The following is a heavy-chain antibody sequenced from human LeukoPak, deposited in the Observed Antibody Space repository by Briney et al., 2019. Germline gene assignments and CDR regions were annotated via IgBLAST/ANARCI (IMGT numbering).Heavy chain of an antibody. D-gene: IGHD3-22*01. J-gene: IGHJ4*02. Sequence: SETPSLTCAVSGGSISTSSWRSWVRQPPGKGLEWIGEIYPSGSTNYNPSLKSRVAISVDKSKNQFSLTLTSVTAADTAVYYCARVAYYSDRSAFAFFDYWGRGTLVTVSS. CDR3: ARVAYYSDRSAFAFFDY. V-gene: IGHV4-4*02. CDR2: IYPSGST. CDR1: GGSISTSSW.